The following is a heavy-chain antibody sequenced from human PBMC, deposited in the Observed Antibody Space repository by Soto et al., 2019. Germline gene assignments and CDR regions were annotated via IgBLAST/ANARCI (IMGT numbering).Heavy chain of an antibody. J-gene: IGHJ4*02. CDR2: LYSSRTT. V-gene: IGHV3-53*01. CDR1: GLTVSNNY. D-gene: IGHD6-19*01. Sequence: PGGSLRLSCAASGLTVSNNYMSWVRQAPEKGLEWVSILYSSRTTYYADSVKGRFTISRDNSKNTLFLQMNSLRAEDTAVYYCARGIAVAGFYFDYWGQGTQVTVSS. CDR3: ARGIAVAGFYFDY.